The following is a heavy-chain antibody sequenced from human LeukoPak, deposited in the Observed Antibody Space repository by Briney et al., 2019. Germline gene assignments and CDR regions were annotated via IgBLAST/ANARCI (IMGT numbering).Heavy chain of an antibody. Sequence: SQTLSLTCTVSGGSISSGDYYWSWIRQPPGKGLEWIGYIYYSGSTYYNPSLKSRVTISVDTSKNQFSLKLSSVTAADTAVYYCARHADYGDYAWIDYWGQGTLVTVSS. D-gene: IGHD4-17*01. CDR1: GGSISSGDYY. J-gene: IGHJ4*02. CDR3: ARHADYGDYAWIDY. V-gene: IGHV4-30-4*01. CDR2: IYYSGST.